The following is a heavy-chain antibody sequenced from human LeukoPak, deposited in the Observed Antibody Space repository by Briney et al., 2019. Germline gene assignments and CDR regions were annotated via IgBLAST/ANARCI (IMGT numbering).Heavy chain of an antibody. CDR1: GYTFTSYA. CDR3: ARDKGYCSSTSCPSHPYFDY. Sequence: ASVKVSCKASGYTFTSYAMHWVRQAPGQRLEWMGWINAGNGNTKYSQKFQGRVTITRDTSASTAYMELSSLRSEDTAVYYCARDKGYCSSTSCPSHPYFDYWGQGTLVTVSS. V-gene: IGHV1-3*01. CDR2: INAGNGNT. D-gene: IGHD2-2*01. J-gene: IGHJ4*02.